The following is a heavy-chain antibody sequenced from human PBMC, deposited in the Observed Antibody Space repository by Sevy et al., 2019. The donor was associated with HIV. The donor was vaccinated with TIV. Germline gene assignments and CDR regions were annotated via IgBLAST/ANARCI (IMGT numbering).Heavy chain of an antibody. CDR1: GYTFSDYY. V-gene: IGHV1-2*07. CDR3: ARGMSAYLLANGMDV. J-gene: IGHJ6*02. D-gene: IGHD3-3*01. Sequence: ASVKVSCKAYGYTFSDYYMHWVRQAPGQGLEWMGWINPNRGGTNYAHKFQGRVTMTRDTSISTAYMELSSLRSDDTAIYYCARGMSAYLLANGMDVWGHGTTVTVSS. CDR2: INPNRGGT.